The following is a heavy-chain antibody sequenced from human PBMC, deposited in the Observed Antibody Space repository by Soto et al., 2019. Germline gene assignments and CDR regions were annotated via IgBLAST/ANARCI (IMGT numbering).Heavy chain of an antibody. V-gene: IGHV4-59*01. CDR3: AGTSSSWYYYYGMDV. CDR2: IYYSGST. D-gene: IGHD6-6*01. CDR1: GGSISSYY. Sequence: PSETLSLTCTVSGGSISSYYWSWIRQPPGKGLEWIGYIYYSGSTNYNPSLKSRVTISVDTSKNQFSLKLSSVTAADTAVYYCAGTSSSWYYYYGMDVWGQGTTVTVSS. J-gene: IGHJ6*02.